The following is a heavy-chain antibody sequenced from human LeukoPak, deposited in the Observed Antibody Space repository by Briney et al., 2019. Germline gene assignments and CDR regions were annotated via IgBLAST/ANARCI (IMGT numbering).Heavy chain of an antibody. V-gene: IGHV3-30*18. J-gene: IGHJ6*02. CDR3: AKKVAGGSATYGMDV. Sequence: PGGSLRLSCAASGFTFSRYGMHWVRQAPDKGLEWVAVISYDGSNRYYADSVKGRFTISRDNSKNTLYLQMNSLRAEDTAVYFCAKKVAGGSATYGMDVWGQGTSVTVSS. D-gene: IGHD6-19*01. CDR2: ISYDGSNR. CDR1: GFTFSRYG.